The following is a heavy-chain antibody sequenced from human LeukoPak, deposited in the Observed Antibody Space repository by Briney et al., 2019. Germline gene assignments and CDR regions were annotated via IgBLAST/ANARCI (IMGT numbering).Heavy chain of an antibody. J-gene: IGHJ3*01. Sequence: AETLSLTCAVSGYSISSGYYWGWIRQPPGKGLEWIGSIHHSGSTYYNPSLKSRVTISVDTSKNQFSLKLSSVTAADTALYYCARSEGSFCSGANCNAFDLWGQGTMVTVSS. D-gene: IGHD2-15*01. CDR3: ARSEGSFCSGANCNAFDL. CDR2: IHHSGST. CDR1: GYSISSGYY. V-gene: IGHV4-38-2*01.